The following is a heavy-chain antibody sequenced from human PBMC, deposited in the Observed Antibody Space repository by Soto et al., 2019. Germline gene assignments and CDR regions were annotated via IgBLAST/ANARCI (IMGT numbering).Heavy chain of an antibody. D-gene: IGHD2-21*02. CDR3: SHIVRWRLVQY. V-gene: IGHV2-5*02. Sequence: QITLKESGPTLVKPTQTLTLTCTFSGFSLSTSGVGVGWIRQPPGKALEWLALIYWDDDKRYSPSLKSRLTITKDTTKNQVVLTMTNMYPVDTATYYCSHIVRWRLVQYWGQGTLVTVSS. CDR2: IYWDDDK. J-gene: IGHJ4*02. CDR1: GFSLSTSGVG.